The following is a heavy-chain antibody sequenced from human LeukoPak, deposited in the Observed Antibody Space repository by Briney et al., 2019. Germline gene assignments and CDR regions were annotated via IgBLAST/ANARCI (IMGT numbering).Heavy chain of an antibody. V-gene: IGHV4-59*01. CDR3: ARASARPRWWFGP. D-gene: IGHD6-13*01. CDR1: GGSISSYY. CDR2: IYYSGST. Sequence: SETLSLTCTVSGGSISSYYWSWIRQPPGKGLEWIGYIYYSGSTNYNPSLKSRVTISVDTSKNQFSLKLSSVTAADTAVYYCARASARPRWWFGPWGQGTLVTVSS. J-gene: IGHJ5*02.